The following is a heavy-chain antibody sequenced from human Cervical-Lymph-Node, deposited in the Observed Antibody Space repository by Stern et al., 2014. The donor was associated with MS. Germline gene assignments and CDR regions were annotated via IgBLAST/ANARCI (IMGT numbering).Heavy chain of an antibody. CDR1: GYTLTEMS. CDR2: YDPQHGET. D-gene: IGHD2-21*02. CDR3: ATHRGRVTYYYGLDV. J-gene: IGHJ6*02. V-gene: IGHV1-24*01. Sequence: QLVQSGAEVKKPGASVKVSCKVSGYTLTEMSMHWVRQAPGKGLEWMGGYDPQHGETVYAQKIQGRVTMAEDRSTDTAYMELTSLRSDDTAVYYCATHRGRVTYYYGLDVWGQGTTVTVSS.